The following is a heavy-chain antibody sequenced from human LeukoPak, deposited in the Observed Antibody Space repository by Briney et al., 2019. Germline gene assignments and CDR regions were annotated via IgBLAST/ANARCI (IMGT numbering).Heavy chain of an antibody. CDR2: IKQDGSVK. J-gene: IGHJ4*02. CDR1: GFTFSHYW. V-gene: IGHV3-7*05. Sequence: GGSLRLSCAVSGFTFSHYWMNWVRQAPGKGLEWVASIKQDGSVKYYVDSVKGRFTISRDNAKNSLYLQMNSLRAEDTAVYFCVMSDYWGQGILVTVSS. CDR3: VMSDY.